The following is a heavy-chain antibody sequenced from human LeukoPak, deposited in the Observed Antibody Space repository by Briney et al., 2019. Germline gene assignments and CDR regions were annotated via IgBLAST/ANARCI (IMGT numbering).Heavy chain of an antibody. Sequence: PSETLSLTCTVSGGSISSSSYYWGWIRQPPGKGLEWIGNIYYSGSTNYNPSLKSRVTISVDTSKNQFSLKLSSVTAADTAVYYCAREGGLVGATLGDDAFDIWGQGTMVTVSS. CDR2: IYYSGST. CDR3: AREGGLVGATLGDDAFDI. J-gene: IGHJ3*02. D-gene: IGHD1-26*01. V-gene: IGHV4-39*07. CDR1: GGSISSSSYY.